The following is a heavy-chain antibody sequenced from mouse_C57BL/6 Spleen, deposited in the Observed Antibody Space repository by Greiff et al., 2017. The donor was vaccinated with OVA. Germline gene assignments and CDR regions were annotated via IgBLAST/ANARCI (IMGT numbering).Heavy chain of an antibody. CDR2: ISDGGSYT. CDR1: GFTFSSYA. V-gene: IGHV5-4*01. D-gene: IGHD1-1*01. CDR3: ARERGGITTVAYYFDD. Sequence: EVKVEESGGGLVKPGGSLKLSCAASGFTFSSYAMSWVRQTPEKRLEWVATISDGGSYTYYPDNVKGRFTISRDNAKNNLYLQMSHLKSEDTAMYYCARERGGITTVAYYFDDWGQGTTLTVSS. J-gene: IGHJ2*01.